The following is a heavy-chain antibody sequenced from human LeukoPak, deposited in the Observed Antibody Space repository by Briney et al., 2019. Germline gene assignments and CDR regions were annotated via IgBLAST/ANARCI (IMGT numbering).Heavy chain of an antibody. CDR3: STYSSSLSFQH. J-gene: IGHJ1*01. CDR2: IYYSGST. V-gene: IGHV4-59*08. CDR1: GGSISSYY. D-gene: IGHD6-13*01. Sequence: SETLSLTCTVSGGSISSYYWSWIRQPPGKGLEWIGYIYYSGSTNYNPSLKSRVTISVDTSKNQFSLKLSSVTAADTAVYYCSTYSSSLSFQHWGQGTLVTVSS.